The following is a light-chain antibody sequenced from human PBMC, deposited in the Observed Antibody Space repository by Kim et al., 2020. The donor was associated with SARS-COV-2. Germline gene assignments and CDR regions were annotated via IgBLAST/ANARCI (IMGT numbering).Light chain of an antibody. V-gene: IGKV4-1*01. CDR3: QQYCSTPWT. J-gene: IGKJ1*01. CDR2: WAS. Sequence: DIVMTQSPDSLAVSLGERATINCKSSQSVLYNSDNKNYLAWYQQNPGQPPKLLIYWASTRESGVPDRFSGSGSGTDFTLTISSLQAEDVAIYYCQQYCSTPWTFGQGTKVDIK. CDR1: QSVLYNSDNKNY.